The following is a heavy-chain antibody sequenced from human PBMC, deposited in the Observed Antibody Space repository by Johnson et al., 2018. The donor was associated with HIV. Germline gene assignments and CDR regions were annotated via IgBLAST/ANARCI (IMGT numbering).Heavy chain of an antibody. CDR3: ARGSGSYGDAFDI. V-gene: IGHV3-13*01. CDR2: IGTAGDT. CDR1: GFTFSSYD. J-gene: IGHJ3*02. D-gene: IGHD1-26*01. Sequence: EVQLVESGGGLVQPGRSLRLSCAASGFTFSSYDLHWVRQATGKGLEWVSAIGTAGDTYYPGSVKGRFTISRENAKNSLYLQMNSLRAGDTAVYYCARGSGSYGDAFDIWGQGTMVTVSS.